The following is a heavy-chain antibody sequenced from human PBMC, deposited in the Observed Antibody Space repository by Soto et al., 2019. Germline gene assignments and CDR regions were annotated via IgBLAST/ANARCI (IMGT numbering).Heavy chain of an antibody. Sequence: GGSLRLSCAASGFTFSSYAMSWVRQAPGKGLEWVSAISGSGGSTYYADSVKGRFTISRDNSKNTLYLQMNSLRAEDTAVYYCAAWRSSSWYDAEYFQHWGQGTLVTVSS. CDR1: GFTFSSYA. D-gene: IGHD6-13*01. V-gene: IGHV3-23*01. CDR2: ISGSGGST. CDR3: AAWRSSSWYDAEYFQH. J-gene: IGHJ1*01.